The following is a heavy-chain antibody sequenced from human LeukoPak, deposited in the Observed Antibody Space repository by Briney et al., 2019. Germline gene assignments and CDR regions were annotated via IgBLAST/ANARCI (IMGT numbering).Heavy chain of an antibody. CDR1: GYTFTSYY. J-gene: IGHJ2*01. V-gene: IGHV1-46*01. CDR2: IKPSGGST. D-gene: IGHD1-14*01. Sequence: ASVPVSCKASGYTFTSYYMHWVGQAPGQGREWMGIIKPSGGSTSYAQKFQGRVTMTRDTSTSTVYMELSSLRSEDTAVYYCARAFGMWYFDPWGRGTLVTVSS. CDR3: ARAFGMWYFDP.